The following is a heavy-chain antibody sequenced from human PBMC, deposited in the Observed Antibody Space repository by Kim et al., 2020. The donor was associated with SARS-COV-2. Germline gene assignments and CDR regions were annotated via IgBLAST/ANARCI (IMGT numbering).Heavy chain of an antibody. CDR3: GKERTSGWYDFDY. Sequence: GGSLRLSCSASGFTFSSYAMHWVRQAPGKGLEYVSAISTNGGSTYYADSVKDRFIISRDNSRNMLYLQMSSLRREDTAVYYCGKERTSGWYDFDYWGQGTLVTVSS. V-gene: IGHV3-64D*06. CDR1: GFTFSSYA. J-gene: IGHJ4*02. D-gene: IGHD6-19*01. CDR2: ISTNGGST.